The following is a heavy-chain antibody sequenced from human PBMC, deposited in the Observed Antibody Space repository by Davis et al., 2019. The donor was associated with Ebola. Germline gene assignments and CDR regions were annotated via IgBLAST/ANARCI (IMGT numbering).Heavy chain of an antibody. D-gene: IGHD2/OR15-2a*01. V-gene: IGHV3-23*01. CDR3: AKLIDILPDPRRDYMDV. Sequence: PGGSLRLSCAASGFTFSSYAMSWVRQAPGKGLEWVPAISGSGGSTYYADSVKGRFTISRDNSKNTLYLQMNSLRAEDTAVYYCAKLIDILPDPRRDYMDVWGKGTTVTVSS. CDR1: GFTFSSYA. CDR2: ISGSGGST. J-gene: IGHJ6*03.